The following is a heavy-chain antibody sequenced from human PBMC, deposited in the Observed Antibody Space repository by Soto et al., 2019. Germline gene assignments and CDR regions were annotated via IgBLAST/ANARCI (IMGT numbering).Heavy chain of an antibody. Sequence: QVQLQESGPGLVKPSQTLSLTCTVSGGSISSGGYYWSWIRQHPGKGLEWIGYNNYSGSTYYKPSRKGLVTISVDTSKNQFSLKLSSVTAADTAVYYWARASHVYGDLSPPFDPWGQGTLVTVSS. V-gene: IGHV4-31*01. D-gene: IGHD4-17*01. CDR2: NNYSGST. CDR3: ARASHVYGDLSPPFDP. J-gene: IGHJ5*02. CDR1: GGSISSGGYY.